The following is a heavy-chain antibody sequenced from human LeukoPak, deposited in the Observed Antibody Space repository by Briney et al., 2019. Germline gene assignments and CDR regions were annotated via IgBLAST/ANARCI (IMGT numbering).Heavy chain of an antibody. V-gene: IGHV3-30-3*01. Sequence: GGSLRLSCVASGFSLSNSQMYWVRQAPGKGLEWVSIISLDGSTEFYADSVKGRFTISRDTASNTMHLEMNNLRTEDTAVYYCMRDYMGWFDPWGQGTLVTVSS. CDR1: GFSLSNSQ. J-gene: IGHJ5*02. D-gene: IGHD3-10*01. CDR3: MRDYMGWFDP. CDR2: ISLDGSTE.